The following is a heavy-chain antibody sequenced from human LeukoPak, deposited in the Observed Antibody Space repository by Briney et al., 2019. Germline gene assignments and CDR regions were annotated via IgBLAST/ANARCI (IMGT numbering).Heavy chain of an antibody. CDR3: VKDSRVRSSGWYGDY. D-gene: IGHD6-19*01. V-gene: IGHV3-23*01. J-gene: IGHJ4*02. CDR1: GFTFSSYA. CDR2: ISGSGGST. Sequence: GGSLRLSCAASGFTFSSYAMSWVRQAPGKGLEWVSAISGSGGSTYYADSVEGRFTISRDNSKSTLYLQMNSLRAEDTAVYYCVKDSRVRSSGWYGDYWGQGTLVTVSS.